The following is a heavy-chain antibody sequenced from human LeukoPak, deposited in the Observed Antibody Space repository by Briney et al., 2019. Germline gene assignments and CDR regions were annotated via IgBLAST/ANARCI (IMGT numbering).Heavy chain of an antibody. CDR1: GGSISGYY. CDR3: ARDRRREGVHAFDV. Sequence: RTSETLSLTCTVSGGSISGYYWSWFRQPPGKGLEWIGYIHYSGSTNYNPSLRSRVTISVDTSKNQFSLKLTSVTAADAAVYYCARDRRREGVHAFDVWGRGTMVTVSS. V-gene: IGHV4-59*01. CDR2: IHYSGST. D-gene: IGHD1-14*01. J-gene: IGHJ3*01.